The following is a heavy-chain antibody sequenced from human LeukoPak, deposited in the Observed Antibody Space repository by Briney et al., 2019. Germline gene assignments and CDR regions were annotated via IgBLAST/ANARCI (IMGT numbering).Heavy chain of an antibody. V-gene: IGHV4-59*08. CDR2: ISYSGST. J-gene: IGHJ4*02. D-gene: IGHD2-15*01. Sequence: PSETLSLTCTVSGGSITSYYWSWIRQPPGKGLEWIAYISYSGSTNYNPSLESRVTISVDTSKNQFSLKLSSVTAADTAVYYCARSHPWQLPDYWGQGTLVTVSS. CDR1: GGSITSYY. CDR3: ARSHPWQLPDY.